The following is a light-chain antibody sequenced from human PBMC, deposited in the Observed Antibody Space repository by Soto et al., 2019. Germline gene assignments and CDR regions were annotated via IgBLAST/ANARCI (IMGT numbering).Light chain of an antibody. CDR3: QSYGTSLSGLYV. CDR2: DSN. CDR1: SSNIGAGRD. V-gene: IGLV1-40*01. J-gene: IGLJ1*01. Sequence: QSVLTQAPSVSGGPGQRVIISCTGSSSNIGAGRDVHWYRQFPGEAPKFLISDSNHRPSGVPDRFSVSKSGASASLAITGLRAEDEGDYFCQSYGTSLSGLYVFGTGTKVTVL.